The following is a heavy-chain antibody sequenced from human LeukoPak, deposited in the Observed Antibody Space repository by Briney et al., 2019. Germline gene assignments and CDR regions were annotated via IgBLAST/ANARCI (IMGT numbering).Heavy chain of an antibody. CDR2: ISSSSSTI. CDR3: ARARLRFLEWLGIRDSDY. J-gene: IGHJ4*02. V-gene: IGHV3-48*02. Sequence: GGSLRLSCAASGFTLSSYSMNWVRQAPGKGLEWVSYISSSSSTIYYADSVKGRFTISRDNAKNSLYLQMNSLRDEDTAVYYCARARLRFLEWLGIRDSDYWGQGTLVTVSS. D-gene: IGHD3-3*01. CDR1: GFTLSSYS.